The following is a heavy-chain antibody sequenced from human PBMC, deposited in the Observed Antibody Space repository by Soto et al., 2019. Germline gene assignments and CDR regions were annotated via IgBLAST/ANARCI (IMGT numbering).Heavy chain of an antibody. J-gene: IGHJ6*02. CDR2: IYYSGST. D-gene: IGHD3-9*01. CDR1: CGSISSYY. CDR3: ARDPAPQETYYDILTGYYKHKPYYYYGMDV. V-gene: IGHV4-59*01. Sequence: SETLSLTCTVSCGSISSYYWSWIRQPPGKGLEWIGYIYYSGSTNYNPSLKSRVTISVDTSKNQFSLKLSSVTAADTAVYYCARDPAPQETYYDILTGYYKHKPYYYYGMDVWGQGTTVTVSS.